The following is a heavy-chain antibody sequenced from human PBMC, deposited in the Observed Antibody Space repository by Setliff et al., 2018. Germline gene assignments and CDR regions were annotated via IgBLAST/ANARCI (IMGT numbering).Heavy chain of an antibody. J-gene: IGHJ4*02. Sequence: PGGSLRLSCAASGFTFSSYWMSWVRQAPGKGLEWVANIKQDGSEKYYVDSVKGRFTISRDNAKNSLYLQMNSLRAEDTAVYYRARSPKLQITMVLYYFDYWGQGTLVTVSS. D-gene: IGHD3-10*01. CDR2: IKQDGSEK. V-gene: IGHV3-7*01. CDR1: GFTFSSYW. CDR3: ARSPKLQITMVLYYFDY.